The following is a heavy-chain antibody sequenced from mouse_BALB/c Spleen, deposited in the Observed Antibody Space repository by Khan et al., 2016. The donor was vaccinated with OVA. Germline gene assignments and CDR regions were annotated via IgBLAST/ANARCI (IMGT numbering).Heavy chain of an antibody. Sequence: QIQLVQSGPELKKPGETVKISCKASGYTFTNYGMNWVKQAPGKGLKWMGWINTYTGEPTYADDFKGRFAFSLETSANTAYFQINNLKNEDTATCFCARSASYWFFDVWGAGTTVTVSS. D-gene: IGHD6-1*01. V-gene: IGHV9-3-1*01. J-gene: IGHJ1*01. CDR1: GYTFTNYG. CDR3: ARSASYWFFDV. CDR2: INTYTGEP.